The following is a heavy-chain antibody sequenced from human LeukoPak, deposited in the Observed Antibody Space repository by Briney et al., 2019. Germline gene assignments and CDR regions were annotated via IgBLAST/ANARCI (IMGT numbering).Heavy chain of an antibody. D-gene: IGHD3-10*01. CDR1: GGTFSSYA. CDR3: ASLLNYYGSGSYYAEEDV. Sequence: SVKVSCKASGGTFSSYAISWVRQAPGQGLEWMGGIIPIFGTANYAQKFQGRVTITADESTSTAYMELSSPRSEDTAVYDCASLLNYYGSGSYYAEEDVWGKGTTVTVSS. CDR2: IIPIFGTA. V-gene: IGHV1-69*01. J-gene: IGHJ6*04.